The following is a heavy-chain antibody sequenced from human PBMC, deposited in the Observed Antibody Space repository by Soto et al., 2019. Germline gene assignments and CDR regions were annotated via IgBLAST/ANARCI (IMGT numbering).Heavy chain of an antibody. CDR2: IYYSGST. D-gene: IGHD2-2*01. CDR1: GGSISSYY. J-gene: IGHJ5*02. CDR3: ARGGIGYCSSTSCRQNWFDP. V-gene: IGHV4-59*01. Sequence: SETLSLTCTVSGGSISSYYWSWIRQPPGKGLEWIGYIYYSGSTNYNPSLKSRVTTSVDTSKNQFSLKLSSVTAADTAVYYCARGGIGYCSSTSCRQNWFDPWGQGTLVTVSS.